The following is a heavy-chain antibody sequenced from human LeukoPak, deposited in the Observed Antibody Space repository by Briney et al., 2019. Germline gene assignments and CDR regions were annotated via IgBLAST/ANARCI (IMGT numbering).Heavy chain of an antibody. CDR1: GYTFTGYY. V-gene: IGHV1-2*02. CDR2: INPNSGGT. Sequence: ASVRVSSKASGYTFTGYYMHWVRQAPGQGLEWMGWINPNSGGTNYAQKFQGRVTMTGDTSVSTAYMELSRLRSDDTAVYYCARGGVNNYFDPWGQGTLVTVSS. CDR3: ARGGVNNYFDP. J-gene: IGHJ5*02. D-gene: IGHD3-10*01.